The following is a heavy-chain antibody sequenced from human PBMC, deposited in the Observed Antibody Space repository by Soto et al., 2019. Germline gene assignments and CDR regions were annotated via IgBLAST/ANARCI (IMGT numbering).Heavy chain of an antibody. J-gene: IGHJ4*02. CDR1: GFSFSNAW. CDR2: IKSKTDGGTT. D-gene: IGHD3-10*01. V-gene: IGHV3-15*01. Sequence: EVQLVESGGGLVKPGGSLILSCAASGFSFSNAWMSWIRQAPGKGLEWVGRIKSKTDGGTTDYAAPVKGRFTISRDDSKNTLYLQMNSLKTEDTAVYYCTTDVYGSGSFDYWGQGTLVTVSS. CDR3: TTDVYGSGSFDY.